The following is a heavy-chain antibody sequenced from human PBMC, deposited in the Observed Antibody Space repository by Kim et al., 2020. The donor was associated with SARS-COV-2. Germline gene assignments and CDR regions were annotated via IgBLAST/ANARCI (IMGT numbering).Heavy chain of an antibody. J-gene: IGHJ6*02. Sequence: NPSHKSLVTISVDRSKNQFSLKLSSVTAADTAVYYCARGYGSGSPYGMDVWGQGTTVTVSS. V-gene: IGHV4-30-2*01. CDR3: ARGYGSGSPYGMDV. D-gene: IGHD3-10*01.